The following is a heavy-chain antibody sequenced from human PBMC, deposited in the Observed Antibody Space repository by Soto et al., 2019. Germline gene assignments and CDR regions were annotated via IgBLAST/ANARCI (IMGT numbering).Heavy chain of an antibody. Sequence: GGSLRLSCAASGFTFSSYGMHWVRQAPGKGLEWVSVIRGSGSSTYYADSVKGRFTISRDNSKNTLYLQMNSLRAEDTAVYYCAKDRYPHWGQGTLVTVSS. CDR2: IRGSGSST. CDR1: GFTFSSYG. CDR3: AKDRYPH. D-gene: IGHD1-20*01. J-gene: IGHJ4*02. V-gene: IGHV3-23*01.